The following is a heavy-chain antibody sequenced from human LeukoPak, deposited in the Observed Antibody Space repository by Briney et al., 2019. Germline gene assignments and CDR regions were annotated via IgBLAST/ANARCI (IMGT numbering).Heavy chain of an antibody. J-gene: IGHJ4*02. D-gene: IGHD3-10*01. Sequence: GGSLRLACATSGVPLINSAMHWVRQAPGKGLEYVASISRYGDDTYYADSVKDRFTIPRDNSKNTLYLQMGSLRTDDMAVYYCARGGVWHQLAIEYWGQGTLVTVPS. CDR1: GVPLINSA. CDR3: ARGGVWHQLAIEY. V-gene: IGHV3-64*02. CDR2: ISRYGDDT.